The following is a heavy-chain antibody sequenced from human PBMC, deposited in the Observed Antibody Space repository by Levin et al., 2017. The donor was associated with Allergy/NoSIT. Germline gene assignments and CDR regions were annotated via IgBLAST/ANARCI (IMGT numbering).Heavy chain of an antibody. CDR1: GYTFTSYA. Sequence: ASVKVSCKASGYTFTSYAMHWVRQAPGQRLEWMGWINAGNGNTKYSQKFQGRVTITRDTSASTAYMELSSLRSEDTAVYYCARDSGEEQSYFPGRWHTYSAEYFQHWGQGTLVTVSS. CDR2: INAGNGNT. D-gene: IGHD3-10*01. CDR3: ARDSGEEQSYFPGRWHTYSAEYFQH. J-gene: IGHJ1*01. V-gene: IGHV1-3*01.